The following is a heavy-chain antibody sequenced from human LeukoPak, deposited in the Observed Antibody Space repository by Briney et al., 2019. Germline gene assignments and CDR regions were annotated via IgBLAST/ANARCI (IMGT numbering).Heavy chain of an antibody. V-gene: IGHV4-4*07. J-gene: IGHJ5*01. D-gene: IGHD1-26*01. CDR2: IYTTGST. CDR3: TRAPSSAYGYSRYVGALDS. CDR1: VGSISSY. Sequence: SETLSLTCTVSVGSISSYWTWIRQPAGKGLEWIGRIYTTGSTNYNPSLNSRVTMSVDTYKNQFSLKLSSVTAADTAIYYCTRAPSSAYGYSRYVGALDSWGQGTPVTVSS.